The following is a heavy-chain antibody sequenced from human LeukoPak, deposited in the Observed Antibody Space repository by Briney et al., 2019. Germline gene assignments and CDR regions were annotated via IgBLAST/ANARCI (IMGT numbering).Heavy chain of an antibody. CDR2: ISGSGGST. CDR3: AKDLYYYDSSGYFDY. CDR1: GFTFSSYA. J-gene: IGHJ4*02. Sequence: GGSLRLSCAASGFTFSSYAMSWVRQAPGKGLEWVSAISGSGGSTYYADSVKGRFTISRDNSKNTLYLQMNSLRAEDTAVYYCAKDLYYYDSSGYFDYWGQGTLVTVSS. D-gene: IGHD3-22*01. V-gene: IGHV3-23*01.